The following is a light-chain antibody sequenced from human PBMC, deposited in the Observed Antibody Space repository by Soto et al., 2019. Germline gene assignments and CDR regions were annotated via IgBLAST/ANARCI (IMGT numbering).Light chain of an antibody. J-gene: IGLJ2*01. CDR3: SAYAGSSNFVV. CDR2: EVS. V-gene: IGLV2-8*01. CDR1: SSDVGGYDY. Sequence: QSVLTQPPSASGSPGQSVTMSCSGNSSDVGGYDYVSWYQQHPGKAPKLMIYEVSKRPSGVPDRFFGSKSGNTASLTVSGLQAEDEADYYCSAYAGSSNFVVFGGGTKRTVL.